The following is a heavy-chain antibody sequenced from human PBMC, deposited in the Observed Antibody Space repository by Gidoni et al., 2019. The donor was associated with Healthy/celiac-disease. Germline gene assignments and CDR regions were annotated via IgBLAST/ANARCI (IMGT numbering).Heavy chain of an antibody. D-gene: IGHD4-17*01. J-gene: IGHJ2*01. Sequence: EVQLVESGGGLVQPGRSLRLSCAASGFPFDDYAMHWVRQAPGKGLEWVSGISWNSGSIGYADSVKGRFTISRDNAKNSLYLQMNRLRAEDTALYYCAKDMGGDTRGYFDLWGRGTLVTVSS. CDR1: GFPFDDYA. CDR2: ISWNSGSI. V-gene: IGHV3-9*01. CDR3: AKDMGGDTRGYFDL.